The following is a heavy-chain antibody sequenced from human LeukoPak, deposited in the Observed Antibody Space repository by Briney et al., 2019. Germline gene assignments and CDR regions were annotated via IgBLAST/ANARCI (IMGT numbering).Heavy chain of an antibody. Sequence: SETLSLTCTVSGGSISSYYWSWIRQPPGKGLEWIGYIYYSGSTNYNPSLKSRVTISVDTSKNQLSLKLSSVTAADTAVYYCARGRIYSSSWSRGRYFDLWGRGTLVTVSS. D-gene: IGHD6-13*01. CDR1: GGSISSYY. CDR2: IYYSGST. CDR3: ARGRIYSSSWSRGRYFDL. J-gene: IGHJ2*01. V-gene: IGHV4-59*01.